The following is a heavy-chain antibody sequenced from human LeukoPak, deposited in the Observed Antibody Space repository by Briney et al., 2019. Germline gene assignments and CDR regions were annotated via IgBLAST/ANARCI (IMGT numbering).Heavy chain of an antibody. D-gene: IGHD3-22*01. CDR1: GYTFTGYY. V-gene: IGHV1-2*02. CDR2: INPNSGGT. J-gene: IGHJ1*01. CDR3: ARGIYDSSDFEYFQD. Sequence: ASVKVSCKASGYTFTGYYMHWVRQARGQGLEWMGWINPNSGGTNYAQKFQGRVTMTRDTSISTAYMELSRLRSDDTAVYYCARGIYDSSDFEYFQDWGQGTLVTVSS.